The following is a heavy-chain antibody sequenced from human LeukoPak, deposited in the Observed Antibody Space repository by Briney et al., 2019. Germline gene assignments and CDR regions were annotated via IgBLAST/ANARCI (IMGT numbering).Heavy chain of an antibody. V-gene: IGHV3-7*01. CDR1: GFTFSSSW. D-gene: IGHD3-10*01. Sequence: PGGSLRLSCVASGFTFSSSWMSWVRQGPGKGLEWVASINQDEIHYVDAVRGRFTISRDNAKNSLYLQMNSLTADDTAVSYCVRSHHPGGWFDPWGQGTLVTVSS. J-gene: IGHJ5*02. CDR2: INQDEI. CDR3: VRSHHPGGWFDP.